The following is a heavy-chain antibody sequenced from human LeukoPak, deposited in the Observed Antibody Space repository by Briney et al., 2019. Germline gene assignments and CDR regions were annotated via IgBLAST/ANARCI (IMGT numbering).Heavy chain of an antibody. J-gene: IGHJ2*01. CDR1: GFTFSSYS. V-gene: IGHV3-21*01. CDR2: ISSSSSYI. CDR3: ARSMIVFSLQTHWYFDL. Sequence: GGSLRLSCAASGFTFSSYSMNWVRQAPGKGLEWVSSISSSSSYIYYADSVKGRFTISRDNAKNSLYLQMNSLRAGDTAVYYCARSMIVFSLQTHWYFDLWGRGTLVTVSS. D-gene: IGHD3-22*01.